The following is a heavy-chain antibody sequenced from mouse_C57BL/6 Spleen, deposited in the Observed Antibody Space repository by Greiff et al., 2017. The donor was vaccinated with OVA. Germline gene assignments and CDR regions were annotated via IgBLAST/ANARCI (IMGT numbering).Heavy chain of an antibody. J-gene: IGHJ2*01. CDR1: GYTFTSYW. CDR3: ARRGNDHYFDY. Sequence: VQLQQPGAELVMPGASVKLSCKASGYTFTSYWMHWVKQRPGQGLEWIGEIDPSDSYTNYNQKFKGKSTLTVDKSSSTAYMQLSSLTSEDSAVYYCARRGNDHYFDYWGQGTTLTVSS. V-gene: IGHV1-69*01. D-gene: IGHD2-3*01. CDR2: IDPSDSYT.